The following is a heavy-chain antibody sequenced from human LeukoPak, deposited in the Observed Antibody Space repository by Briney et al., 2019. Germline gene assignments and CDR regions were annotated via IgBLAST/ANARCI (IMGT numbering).Heavy chain of an antibody. CDR3: ARDKLGGYYYYYMDV. J-gene: IGHJ6*03. CDR1: GYTFTGYY. Sequence: ASVKVSCKASGYTFTGYYMHWVRQAPGQGLEWMGWINPNSGGTNYALKFQGRVTMTRDTSISTAYMELSRLRSDDTAVYYCARDKLGGYYYYYMDVWGKGTTVTVSS. V-gene: IGHV1-2*02. D-gene: IGHD3-16*01. CDR2: INPNSGGT.